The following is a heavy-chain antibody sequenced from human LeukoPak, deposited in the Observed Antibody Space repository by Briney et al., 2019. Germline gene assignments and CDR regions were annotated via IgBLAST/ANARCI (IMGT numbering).Heavy chain of an antibody. CDR3: AKDYNRAYYYGSGFDY. Sequence: PSETLSLTCTVSGGSISSSSYYWGWIRQPPGKGLEWVSVIYSGGSTYYADSVKGRFTISRDNSKNTLYLQMNSLRAEDTAVYYCAKDYNRAYYYGSGFDYWGQGTLVTVSS. J-gene: IGHJ4*02. D-gene: IGHD3-10*01. CDR1: GGSISSSSYY. CDR2: IYSGGST. V-gene: IGHV3-53*05.